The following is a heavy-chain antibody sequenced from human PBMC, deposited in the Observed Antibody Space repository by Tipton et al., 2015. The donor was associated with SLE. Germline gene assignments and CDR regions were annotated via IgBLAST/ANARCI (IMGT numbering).Heavy chain of an antibody. J-gene: IGHJ6*03. Sequence: GLVKPSETLSLTCTVSGGSISSYYWSWIRQPPGKGLEWIGYIYYSGSTNYNPSLKSRVTISVDTSKNQFSLKLSSVTAADTAVYYCARGRYSSSSVYYYYYMDVWGKGTTVTVSS. CDR1: GGSISSYY. D-gene: IGHD6-6*01. CDR2: IYYSGST. CDR3: ARGRYSSSSVYYYYYMDV. V-gene: IGHV4-59*01.